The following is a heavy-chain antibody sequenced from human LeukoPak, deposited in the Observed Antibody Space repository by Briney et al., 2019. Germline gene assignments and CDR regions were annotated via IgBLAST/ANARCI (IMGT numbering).Heavy chain of an antibody. CDR2: IIPILGIA. D-gene: IGHD3-3*01. CDR3: ATQLRFLEWFYDY. J-gene: IGHJ4*02. Sequence: SAKVSCKASGNTFSTYAISWVRQAPGQGLEWMGRIIPILGIANYAQKFQGRVTITADKSTSTAYMELSSLRSEDTAVYYCATQLRFLEWFYDYWGQGTLVTVSS. CDR1: GNTFSTYA. V-gene: IGHV1-69*04.